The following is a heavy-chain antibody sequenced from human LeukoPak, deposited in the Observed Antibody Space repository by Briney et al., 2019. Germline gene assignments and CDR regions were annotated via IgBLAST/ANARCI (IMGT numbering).Heavy chain of an antibody. J-gene: IGHJ5*01. D-gene: IGHD4-17*01. V-gene: IGHV3-72*01. CDR2: TRNKANSYTT. CDR1: GFTFSDHY. CDR3: ANPPTVTKIRFDS. Sequence: GGSLRLSCAASGFTFSDHYMDWVRQAPGKGLEWVGRTRNKANSYTTEYAASVKGRFTISRDNSKNTLYLQMNSLRAEDTAVYYCANPPTVTKIRFDSWGQGTLVTVSS.